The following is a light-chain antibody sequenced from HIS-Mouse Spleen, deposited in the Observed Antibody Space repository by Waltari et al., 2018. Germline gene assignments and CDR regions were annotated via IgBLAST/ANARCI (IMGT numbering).Light chain of an antibody. V-gene: IGLV2-14*01. J-gene: IGLJ1*01. Sequence: QPALTRPASVSGSLGQPITIPCTGTTSAVGGSNLASGYQQHPGKAPKPMIYEVSNRPSGVSNRFSGSKSGNTASLTISGLQAEDEADYYCSSYTSSSTYVFGTGTKVTVL. CDR3: SSYTSSSTYV. CDR1: TSAVGGSNL. CDR2: EVS.